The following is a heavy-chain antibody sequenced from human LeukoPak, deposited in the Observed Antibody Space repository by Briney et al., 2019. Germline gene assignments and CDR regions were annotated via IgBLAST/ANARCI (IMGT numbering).Heavy chain of an antibody. J-gene: IGHJ6*02. D-gene: IGHD6-13*01. CDR1: GFTFSSYA. CDR2: ISGSGGST. V-gene: IGHV3-23*01. Sequence: GGSLRLSCAASGFTFSSYAMSWVRQAPGKGLEWVSAISGSGGSTYYADSVKGRFTISRDNSKNTLYLQMNSLRAEDTAVYYCARGPLSSSSYGMDVWGQGTTVTVSS. CDR3: ARGPLSSSSYGMDV.